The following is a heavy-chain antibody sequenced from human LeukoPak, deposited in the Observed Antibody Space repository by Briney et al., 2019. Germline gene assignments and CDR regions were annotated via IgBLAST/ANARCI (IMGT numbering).Heavy chain of an antibody. D-gene: IGHD3-9*01. CDR2: INPNSGGT. CDR3: ARAILTGYYPYYFEY. Sequence: ASVKVSCKASGYTFTGYYMHWVRQAPGQGLEWMGWINPNSGGTNYAQKFQGRVTMTRDTSISTAYMELSRLRSDDTAVYYCARAILTGYYPYYFEYWGQGTLVTVSS. J-gene: IGHJ4*02. V-gene: IGHV1-2*02. CDR1: GYTFTGYY.